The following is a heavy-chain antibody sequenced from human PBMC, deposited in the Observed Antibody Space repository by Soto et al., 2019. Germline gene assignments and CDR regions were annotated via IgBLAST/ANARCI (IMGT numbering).Heavy chain of an antibody. D-gene: IGHD2-2*01. CDR3: ASGTYCSSTSCYDP. V-gene: IGHV3-48*01. J-gene: IGHJ5*02. CDR2: ISSSSSTI. CDR1: GFTFSSYS. Sequence: GGSLRLSCAASGFTFSSYSMNWVRQAPGKGLEWVSYISSSSSTIYYADSVKGRFTISRDNAKNSLYLQMNSLRAEDTAVYYCASGTYCSSTSCYDPWGQGTLVTVSS.